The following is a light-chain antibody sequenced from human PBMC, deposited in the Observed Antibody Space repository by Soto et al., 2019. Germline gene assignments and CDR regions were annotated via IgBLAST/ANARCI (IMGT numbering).Light chain of an antibody. CDR2: GAS. J-gene: IGKJ2*01. Sequence: DIQMTQSPTSLYASVGDRVTIPCRSSQGIRNDLAWYQQKAGKAPKLLIYGASNLQSGVRSRFIGRGSGTELSLWIISLQPEDFASYYWLRHDTCPRTFGQGTMLEI. CDR1: QGIRND. CDR3: LRHDTCPRT. V-gene: IGKV1-17*01.